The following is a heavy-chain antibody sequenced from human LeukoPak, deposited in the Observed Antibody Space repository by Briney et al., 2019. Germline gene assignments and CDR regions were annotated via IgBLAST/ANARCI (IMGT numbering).Heavy chain of an antibody. CDR2: ISSNGGST. CDR3: VKDKYPVVVAATLDY. Sequence: GGSLRLSCSASGFTFSNYAMHWVRQAPGKGLEYVSAISSNGGSTYYADSVKGRFIIPRDNSKNTLYLQMSSLRAEDTAVYYCVKDKYPVVVAATLDYWGQGTLVTVSS. J-gene: IGHJ4*02. CDR1: GFTFSNYA. V-gene: IGHV3-64D*09. D-gene: IGHD2-15*01.